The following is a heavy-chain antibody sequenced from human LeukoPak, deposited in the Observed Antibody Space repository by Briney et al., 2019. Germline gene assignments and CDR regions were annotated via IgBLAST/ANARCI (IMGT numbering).Heavy chain of an antibody. Sequence: ASVKVSCKASGYTFTGYYIHWVRQAPGQGLEWMGWISAYNGNTNYAQKLQGRVTMTTDTSTSTAYMELRSLRSDDTAVYYCARDGSSWYVERFDYWGQGTLVTVSS. CDR2: ISAYNGNT. J-gene: IGHJ4*02. D-gene: IGHD6-13*01. V-gene: IGHV1-18*04. CDR1: GYTFTGYY. CDR3: ARDGSSWYVERFDY.